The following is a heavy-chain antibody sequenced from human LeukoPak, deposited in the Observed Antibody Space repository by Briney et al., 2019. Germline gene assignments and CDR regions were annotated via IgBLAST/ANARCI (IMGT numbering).Heavy chain of an antibody. Sequence: SGTLSLTCAVSGGSISSSNWWSWVRQPPGKGLEWIGEIYHSGSTNYNPSLKSRVTISVDTSKNQFSLKLSSVTAADTAVYYCARGDDYGDYEALDYWGQGTLVTVSS. D-gene: IGHD4-17*01. CDR1: GGSISSSNW. CDR2: IYHSGST. V-gene: IGHV4-4*02. J-gene: IGHJ4*02. CDR3: ARGDDYGDYEALDY.